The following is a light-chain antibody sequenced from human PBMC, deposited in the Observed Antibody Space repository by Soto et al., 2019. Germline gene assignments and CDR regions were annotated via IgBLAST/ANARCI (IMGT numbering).Light chain of an antibody. V-gene: IGKV3D-15*01. J-gene: IGKJ5*01. CDR1: QRVYSN. Sequence: EVLMTQSPDTLTVSPGESATLSCRASQRVYSNLAWYQQRPGQAPRLLIYGASTRATGIPARFSGSGSGTDFTLTITRLEPEDSAVYYCQQHGISHITFGQGTRLEIK. CDR3: QQHGISHIT. CDR2: GAS.